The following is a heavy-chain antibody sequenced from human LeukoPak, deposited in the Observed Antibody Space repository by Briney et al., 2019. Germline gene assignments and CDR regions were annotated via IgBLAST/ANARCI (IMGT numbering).Heavy chain of an antibody. D-gene: IGHD5-24*01. Sequence: SETLSLTCTVSGGSISSYYWSWIRQPPGKGLEWIGYIYYSGSTNYNPSLKSRVTISVDTSKNQFSLKLSSVTAADTAVYYCARGPGGYNYGWYYYYGMDVWGQGTTVTVSS. J-gene: IGHJ6*02. CDR3: ARGPGGYNYGWYYYYGMDV. CDR1: GGSISSYY. V-gene: IGHV4-59*01. CDR2: IYYSGST.